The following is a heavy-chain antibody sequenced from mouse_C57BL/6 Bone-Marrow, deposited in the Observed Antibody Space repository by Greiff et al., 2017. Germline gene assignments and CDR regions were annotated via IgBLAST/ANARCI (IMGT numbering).Heavy chain of an antibody. J-gene: IGHJ2*01. D-gene: IGHD4-1*01. V-gene: IGHV1-55*01. Sequence: QVQLQQPGAELVKPGASVKMSCKASGYTFTSYWITWVKQRPGQGLEWIGDIYPTSGRTNYNEKFKRKAILTGDTSSNTAYMQLSSLTSEDSAVFYCARSGPLGRSFDYWGQGTTLTVSS. CDR1: GYTFTSYW. CDR3: ARSGPLGRSFDY. CDR2: IYPTSGRT.